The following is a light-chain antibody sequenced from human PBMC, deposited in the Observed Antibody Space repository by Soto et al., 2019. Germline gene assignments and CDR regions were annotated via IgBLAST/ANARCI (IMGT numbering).Light chain of an antibody. J-gene: IGKJ5*01. CDR3: QQYGRT. CDR1: QSISTNY. CDR2: AAS. Sequence: EVVLTQSPGTLSLSPGERATLSCRASQSISTNYLAWYQQKPGQAPKLLIYAASSRLTGIPDRFSGSGSGTDFTLTISRLEPEDFALYYCQQYGRTFGQWTRLDIK. V-gene: IGKV3-20*01.